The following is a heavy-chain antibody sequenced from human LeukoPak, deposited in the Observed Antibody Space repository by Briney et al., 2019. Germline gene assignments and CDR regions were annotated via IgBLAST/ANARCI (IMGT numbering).Heavy chain of an antibody. CDR1: GFTFDDYA. D-gene: IGHD2-2*03. Sequence: GGSLRLSCAASGFTFDDYAMHWVRQAPGKGLEWVSGISWNSGSIGYADSVKGRFTISRDNAKNSLYLQMNSLRAEDTALYYCAKGLPDGYCSSTSCLGVSYYYYMDVWGKGTTVTVSS. J-gene: IGHJ6*03. CDR2: ISWNSGSI. CDR3: AKGLPDGYCSSTSCLGVSYYYYMDV. V-gene: IGHV3-9*01.